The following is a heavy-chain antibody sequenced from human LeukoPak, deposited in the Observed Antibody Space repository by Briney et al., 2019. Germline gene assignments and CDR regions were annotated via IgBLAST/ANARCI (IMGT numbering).Heavy chain of an antibody. D-gene: IGHD3-3*01. CDR1: GFTFSSYG. J-gene: IGHJ4*02. CDR3: AKEGPYYDFWSGYSADY. V-gene: IGHV3-30*02. CDR2: IRYDGSNK. Sequence: GGSLRLSCAASGFTFSSYGMHWVRQAPGKGLEWVAFIRYDGSNKYHADSVKGRFTISRDNSKNTLYLQMNSLRAEDTAVYYCAKEGPYYDFWSGYSADYWGQGTLVTVSS.